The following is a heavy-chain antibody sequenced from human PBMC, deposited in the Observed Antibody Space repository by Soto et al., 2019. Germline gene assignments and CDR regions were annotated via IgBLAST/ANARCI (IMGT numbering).Heavy chain of an antibody. Sequence: PSETLSLTCSVSGGSINSYWWSWIRQPAGKGLEWIGRVYSSGTTDYNPSLNSRATMSVETSKNQFSLKLTSVTAADTAVCYCARDIGSYAYAEGYWGQGIQVTVS. D-gene: IGHD2-2*01. CDR3: ARDIGSYAYAEGY. CDR1: GGSINSYW. CDR2: VYSSGTT. V-gene: IGHV4-4*07. J-gene: IGHJ4*02.